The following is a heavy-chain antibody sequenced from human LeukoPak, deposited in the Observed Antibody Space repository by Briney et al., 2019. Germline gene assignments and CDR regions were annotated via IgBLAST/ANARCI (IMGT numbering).Heavy chain of an antibody. CDR1: GGSISIFY. D-gene: IGHD3-22*01. CDR3: ARDRARGTYYYDSSGYLEAFDI. Sequence: ASETLSLTCTVSGGSISIFYWSWIRQPPGKGLEWIGYIYYSGSTNYNPPLKSRVTISVDTSKNQFSLKLSSVTAAYTAVYYCARDRARGTYYYDSSGYLEAFDIWGQGTMVTVSS. V-gene: IGHV4-59*01. J-gene: IGHJ3*02. CDR2: IYYSGST.